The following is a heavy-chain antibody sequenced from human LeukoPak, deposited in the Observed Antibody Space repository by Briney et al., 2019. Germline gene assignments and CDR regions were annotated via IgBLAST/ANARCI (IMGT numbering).Heavy chain of an antibody. D-gene: IGHD3-10*01. Sequence: PGGSLRLSCAASEFTVSSNYMSWVRQAPGKGLEWVSIIYSTGGKYYADSVKGRFTISRDNSKHTLYLQMNSLRAEDTAVYYCARGSDGWFGFDYWGQGILVTVSS. V-gene: IGHV3-66*01. J-gene: IGHJ4*02. CDR3: ARGSDGWFGFDY. CDR2: IYSTGGK. CDR1: EFTVSSNY.